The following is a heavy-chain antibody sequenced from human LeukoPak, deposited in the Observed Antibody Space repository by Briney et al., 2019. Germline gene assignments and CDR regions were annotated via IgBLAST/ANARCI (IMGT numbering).Heavy chain of an antibody. D-gene: IGHD3-22*01. CDR2: ISGSGGST. V-gene: IGHV3-23*01. J-gene: IGHJ3*02. CDR3: AKTIVVVILPNDAFDI. Sequence: QPGGSLRLSCAASGFTFSSYAMSWVRQAPGKGLEWVSAISGSGGSTYYADSVKGRFTISRDNSKNTLYLQMNSLRAEDTAVYYWAKTIVVVILPNDAFDIWGQGTMVTVSS. CDR1: GFTFSSYA.